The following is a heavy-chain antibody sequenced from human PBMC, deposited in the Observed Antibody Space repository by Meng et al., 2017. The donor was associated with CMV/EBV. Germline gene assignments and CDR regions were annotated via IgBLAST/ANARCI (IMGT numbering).Heavy chain of an antibody. CDR3: ARDNRRGGVDY. CDR2: TYYSGST. Sequence: QVQRQESGPGLVKPSQTLSLTCTVSGGSINSGDYYWSWIRQPPGKGLEWIGYTYYSGSTYYNPSLKSRVTISVDTSKNQFSLKLSSVTAADTAVYYCARDNRRGGVDYWGQGTLVTVSS. D-gene: IGHD3-3*01. J-gene: IGHJ4*02. V-gene: IGHV4-30-4*08. CDR1: GGSINSGDYY.